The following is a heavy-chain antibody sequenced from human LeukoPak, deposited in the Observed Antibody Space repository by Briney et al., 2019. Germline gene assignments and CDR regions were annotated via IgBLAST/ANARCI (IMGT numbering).Heavy chain of an antibody. CDR1: GGSIINKNYY. CDR2: IYYSGST. D-gene: IGHD3-16*02. Sequence: SETLSLTCTVSGGSIINKNYYWSWIRQPPGKGLEWIGSIYYSGSTYYNPSLKSRVTISVDTSKNQFSLKLSSVTAADTAVYYCARVRMNDYVWGSYRQYYFDYWGQGTLVTVSS. CDR3: ARVRMNDYVWGSYRQYYFDY. V-gene: IGHV4-39*07. J-gene: IGHJ4*02.